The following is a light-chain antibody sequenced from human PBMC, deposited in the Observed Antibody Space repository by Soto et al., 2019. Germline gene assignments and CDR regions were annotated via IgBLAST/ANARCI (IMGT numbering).Light chain of an antibody. Sequence: EIVLTQSPATLSLSPGERATLSCRASQSVGSFLAWYQQKSGQTPRLLIYDASNMAPGIPARFGGSGSGTDFTLTISSLEPEDFAVYYCQHRSNWLGTFGPGTKVDIK. CDR1: QSVGSF. V-gene: IGKV3-11*01. CDR3: QHRSNWLGT. J-gene: IGKJ3*01. CDR2: DAS.